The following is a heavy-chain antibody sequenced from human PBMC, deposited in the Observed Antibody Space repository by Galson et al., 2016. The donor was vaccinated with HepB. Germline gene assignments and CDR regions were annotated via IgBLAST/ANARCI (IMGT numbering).Heavy chain of an antibody. D-gene: IGHD2-15*01. Sequence: SETLSLTCTVSGVSVSSAHYYWSWIRQPPGKGLEWIGYIYDSGSTDYNPSLKSRVTISVDTSNNHLSLELNSVTPADTAAYYCVRDRYCGGPSCFIDAFDVWGQGTTVTVSS. CDR3: VRDRYCGGPSCFIDAFDV. V-gene: IGHV4-61*03. J-gene: IGHJ3*01. CDR2: IYDSGST. CDR1: GVSVSSAHYY.